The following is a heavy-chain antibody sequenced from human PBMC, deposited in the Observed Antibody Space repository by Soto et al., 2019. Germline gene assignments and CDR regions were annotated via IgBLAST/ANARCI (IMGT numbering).Heavy chain of an antibody. D-gene: IGHD6-19*01. J-gene: IGHJ5*02. V-gene: IGHV4-39*01. CDR3: VRRQWLVEYNWFDP. Sequence: QLQLQESGPGLVKPSETLSLTCTVSGDSISSNSYYWGWIRLPPGKGLEWIGSIYYSGTSYYNPSLXSXVTXSVDTSKNQFSLKLRSVTAADTAVYYCVRRQWLVEYNWFDPWGQGTLVTVSS. CDR2: IYYSGTS. CDR1: GDSISSNSYY.